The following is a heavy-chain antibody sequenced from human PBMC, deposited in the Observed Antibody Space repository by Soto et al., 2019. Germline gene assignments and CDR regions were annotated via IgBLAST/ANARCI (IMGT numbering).Heavy chain of an antibody. CDR2: IYYSGST. V-gene: IGHV4-59*08. CDR3: ARQVAAAGLFDY. D-gene: IGHD6-13*01. J-gene: IGHJ4*02. Sequence: PSEILPLTCTVSGGSISSYYWSWIRQPPGKGLEWIGYIYYSGSTNYNPSLKSRVTISVDTSKNQFSLKLSSATAADTAVYYCARQVAAAGLFDYWGQGTLVTVSS. CDR1: GGSISSYY.